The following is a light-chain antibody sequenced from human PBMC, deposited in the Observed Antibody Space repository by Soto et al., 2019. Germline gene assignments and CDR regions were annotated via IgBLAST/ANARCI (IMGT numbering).Light chain of an antibody. CDR3: SSYARSNNGVV. Sequence: QSVLTQPPSASGSPGQSVTISCTGTSSDVGDYNYVSWYQQHPGKAPKLVIYEVAKRPSGVPDRFSGSKSGNTASLVVSGLQTEDEADYFCSSYARSNNGVVFGGGTEVTVL. CDR2: EVA. CDR1: SSDVGDYNY. V-gene: IGLV2-8*01. J-gene: IGLJ2*01.